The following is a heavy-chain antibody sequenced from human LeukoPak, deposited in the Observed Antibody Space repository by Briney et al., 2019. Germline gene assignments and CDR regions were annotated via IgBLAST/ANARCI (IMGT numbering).Heavy chain of an antibody. D-gene: IGHD2-15*01. Sequence: GGSLRLSCAASGFTFSSYWMSWVRQAPGKGLEWVANIKQDGSEKYYVDSVKGRFTISRDNAKNSPYLQMNSLRAEDTAVYYCARYIVVVVAATGDLDYWGQGTLVTVSS. CDR2: IKQDGSEK. V-gene: IGHV3-7*03. CDR1: GFTFSSYW. J-gene: IGHJ4*02. CDR3: ARYIVVVVAATGDLDY.